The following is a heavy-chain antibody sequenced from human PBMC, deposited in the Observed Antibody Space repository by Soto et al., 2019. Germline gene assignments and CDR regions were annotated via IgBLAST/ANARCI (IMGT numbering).Heavy chain of an antibody. Sequence: PGGSLRLSCAASGFTFSDYYMSWIRQAPGKGLEWVSYISSSSSYTNYADSVKGRFTISRDNAKNSLYLQMNSLRAEDTAVYYCARLRGRYSHFDYWGQGTLVTVSS. V-gene: IGHV3-11*06. CDR2: ISSSSSYT. D-gene: IGHD6-13*01. J-gene: IGHJ4*02. CDR1: GFTFSDYY. CDR3: ARLRGRYSHFDY.